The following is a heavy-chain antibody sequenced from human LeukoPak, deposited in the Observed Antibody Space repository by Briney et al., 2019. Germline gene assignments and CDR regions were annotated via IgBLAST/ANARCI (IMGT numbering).Heavy chain of an antibody. D-gene: IGHD1-14*01. V-gene: IGHV4-59*01. CDR2: IYYIGST. CDR1: GGSISSYY. Sequence: SETLSLTCTVSGGSISSYYWSWIRQPPGKGLEWIGYIYYIGSTNYNPALKSRVTISVDTSKNQFSLKLSSVTAADTAVYYCARTLRYGFDPWGQGTLVTVSS. J-gene: IGHJ5*02. CDR3: ARTLRYGFDP.